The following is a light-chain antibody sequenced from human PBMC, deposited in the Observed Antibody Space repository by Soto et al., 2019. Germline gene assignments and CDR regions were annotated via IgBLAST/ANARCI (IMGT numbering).Light chain of an antibody. J-gene: IGKJ1*01. CDR1: QSVSRSY. Sequence: EIVLTQSPGTLSLSPGERATLSCRASQSVSRSYLAWYQQKPGQAPRLLIYGASSRATGIPDRFSGSGSGTDFTLTISRLEPEDFVVYYCQQYGSSGWTFGQGTKVEIK. V-gene: IGKV3-20*01. CDR3: QQYGSSGWT. CDR2: GAS.